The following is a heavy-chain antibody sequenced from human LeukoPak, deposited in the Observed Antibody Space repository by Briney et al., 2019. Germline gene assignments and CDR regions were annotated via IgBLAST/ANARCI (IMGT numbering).Heavy chain of an antibody. Sequence: GGSLRLSCAASGFTFSSYSMNWVRQAPGKGLEWVSYISSSGSTIYYADSLKGRFTISRDNAKNSLYLQMNSLRAEDTAVYYCARVLREWLLFGWFDPWGQGTLVTVSS. J-gene: IGHJ5*02. V-gene: IGHV3-48*04. CDR2: ISSSGSTI. CDR1: GFTFSSYS. D-gene: IGHD3-3*01. CDR3: ARVLREWLLFGWFDP.